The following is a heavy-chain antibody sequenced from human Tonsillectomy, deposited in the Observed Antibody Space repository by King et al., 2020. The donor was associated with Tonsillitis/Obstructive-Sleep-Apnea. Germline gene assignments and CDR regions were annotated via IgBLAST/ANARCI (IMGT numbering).Heavy chain of an antibody. CDR1: GYTFTSYD. Sequence: VQLVESGAEVKKPGASVKVSCKASGYTFTSYDINWVRQATGQGLEWMGWMNPNSGNTGYAQKFQGRVTMTRNTSTSTAYMELSSLRSEDTAVYYCARGRYYYGSGSYCWFDPWGQGTLVTVS. V-gene: IGHV1-8*01. J-gene: IGHJ5*02. D-gene: IGHD3-10*01. CDR2: MNPNSGNT. CDR3: ARGRYYYGSGSYCWFDP.